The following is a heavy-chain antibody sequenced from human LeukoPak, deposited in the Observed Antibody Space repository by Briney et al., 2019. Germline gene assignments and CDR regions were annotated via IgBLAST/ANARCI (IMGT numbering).Heavy chain of an antibody. Sequence: GGSLRLSCAASGFTFSSCAMHWVRKAPGKGLEWVALISYDGSSKYYADSVKGRFTISRDNSKNTLYLQLNSLRAEDTALYYCARDPKGGYSYGWGAFDIWGQGTMVTVSS. CDR1: GFTFSSCA. D-gene: IGHD5-18*01. V-gene: IGHV3-30-3*01. CDR2: ISYDGSSK. J-gene: IGHJ3*02. CDR3: ARDPKGGYSYGWGAFDI.